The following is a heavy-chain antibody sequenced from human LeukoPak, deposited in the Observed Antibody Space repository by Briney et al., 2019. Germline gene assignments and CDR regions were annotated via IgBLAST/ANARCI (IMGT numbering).Heavy chain of an antibody. CDR3: ARDPTHYLRYGYFDY. CDR1: GFTFSSFA. V-gene: IGHV3-23*01. CDR2: ISASGGSK. J-gene: IGHJ4*02. Sequence: GGSLRLSCAASGFTFSSFAMAWVRQAPGKGPAWVAGISASGGSKSYADSVKARLSISRDNSKNMLYLRLNSLRVEDTAVYYCARDPTHYLRYGYFDYWGQGTLVTVSS. D-gene: IGHD3-9*01.